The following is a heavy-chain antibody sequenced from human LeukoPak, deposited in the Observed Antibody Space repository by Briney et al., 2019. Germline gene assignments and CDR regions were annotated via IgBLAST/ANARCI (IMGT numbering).Heavy chain of an antibody. Sequence: GGFLRLSCAASGFTFSSYGMHWVRQAPGKGLEWVAFIRYDGSNKYYADSVKGRFTISRDNAKNSLYLQMNSLRAEDTAVYYCAREWGRYYYDSSGPTWGQGTLVTVSS. J-gene: IGHJ5*02. CDR1: GFTFSSYG. D-gene: IGHD3-22*01. CDR3: AREWGRYYYDSSGPT. V-gene: IGHV3-30*02. CDR2: IRYDGSNK.